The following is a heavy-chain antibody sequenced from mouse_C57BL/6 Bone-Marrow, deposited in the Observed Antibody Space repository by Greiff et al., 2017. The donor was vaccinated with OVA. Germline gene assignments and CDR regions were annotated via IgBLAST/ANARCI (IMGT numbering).Heavy chain of an antibody. CDR2: IYPGNSDT. V-gene: IGHV1-5*01. Sequence: VQLQQSGTVLARPGASVKMSCKTSGYTFTSYWMHWVKQRPGQGLEWIGAIYPGNSDTSYNQKFKGKAKLTAVTSASTAYMELSSLTHEDSAVYYCTRYYDGSYYYAMDYWGQGTSVTVSS. D-gene: IGHD2-3*01. CDR3: TRYYDGSYYYAMDY. CDR1: GYTFTSYW. J-gene: IGHJ4*01.